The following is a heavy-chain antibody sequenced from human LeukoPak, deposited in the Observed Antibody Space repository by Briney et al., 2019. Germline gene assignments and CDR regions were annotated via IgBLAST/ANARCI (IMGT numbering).Heavy chain of an antibody. Sequence: PGGSLRLSCGASGFTFSSHAMTWVRQAPGKGLEWVATMSAYNDRTHYADSVRGRFTVSRDNSKNTLSLQMNSLREDDTAVYYCAQELSDIFVVRTDSWGQGTLVTVSS. CDR1: GFTFSSHA. CDR2: MSAYNDRT. V-gene: IGHV3-23*01. J-gene: IGHJ4*02. D-gene: IGHD3-9*01. CDR3: AQELSDIFVVRTDS.